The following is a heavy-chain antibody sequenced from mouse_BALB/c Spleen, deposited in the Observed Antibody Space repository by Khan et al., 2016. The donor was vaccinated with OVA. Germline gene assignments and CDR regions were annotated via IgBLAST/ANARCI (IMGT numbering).Heavy chain of an antibody. D-gene: IGHD1-1*01. CDR1: GYSFTSYY. CDR2: IDPFNGGT. V-gene: IGHV1S135*01. Sequence: EVQLQQSGPELMKPGASVKISCKASGYSFTSYYIHWVKQSHGKSLEWIGYIDPFNGGTSYNQKFKGKATLTLDKSSSTAYMHLSSLPSEDSAVFYWARGGIGLRAYAMDDWGQGTSVTVSS. J-gene: IGHJ4*01. CDR3: ARGGIGLRAYAMDD.